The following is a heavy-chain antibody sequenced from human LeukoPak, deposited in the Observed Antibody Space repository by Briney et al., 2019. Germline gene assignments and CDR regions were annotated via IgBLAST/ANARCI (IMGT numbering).Heavy chain of an antibody. V-gene: IGHV3-7*01. CDR2: IKEDGSEK. J-gene: IGHJ4*02. CDR3: ARDSATKVRGPVIGSTDF. Sequence: PGGSLRLSCVVSGFTFSSHWMSWVRQAPGKGLEWVANIKEDGSEKYYVDSVKGRFTISRDNAKKSLYLQMDSLRAEDTAVYYCARDSATKVRGPVIGSTDFWGQGALVTVSS. D-gene: IGHD3-10*01. CDR1: GFTFSSHW.